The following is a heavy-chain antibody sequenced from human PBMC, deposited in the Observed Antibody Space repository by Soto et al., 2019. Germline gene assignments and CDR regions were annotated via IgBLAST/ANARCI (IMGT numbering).Heavy chain of an antibody. V-gene: IGHV1-18*04. J-gene: IGHJ5*02. Sequence: QLQLVQSEDEVKKPGASVRVSCKAYGYPFIKYGISWIRQAPEQGLEWMGWIKVDSGYTNYAQKFQGRVTMTADTSSDTAFMELRSLRLDDTAVYFCATSYDTGFDPWGQGTVVSVSS. D-gene: IGHD3-9*01. CDR1: GYPFIKYG. CDR3: ATSYDTGFDP. CDR2: IKVDSGYT.